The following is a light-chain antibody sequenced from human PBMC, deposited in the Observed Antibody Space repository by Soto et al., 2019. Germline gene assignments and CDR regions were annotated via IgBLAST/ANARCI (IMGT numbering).Light chain of an antibody. CDR1: SSDVGGYNY. V-gene: IGLV2-8*01. J-gene: IGLJ2*01. CDR3: RSYAGSNNLL. CDR2: EVS. Sequence: QSVLTQPPSASGSPGQSVTISCTGTSSDVGGYNYVSWYQQHPDKAPELLSYEVSKRPSGVPDRFSGSKSGNAAPLTVSGHQAEDEAHYCCRSYAGSNNLLFGGGTKVTVL.